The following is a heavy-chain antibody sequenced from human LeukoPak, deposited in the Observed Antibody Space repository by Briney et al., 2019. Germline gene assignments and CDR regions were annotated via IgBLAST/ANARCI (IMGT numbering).Heavy chain of an antibody. CDR1: GGSISSYY. D-gene: IGHD1-7*01. CDR2: INHSGST. J-gene: IGHJ4*02. Sequence: SETLSLTCTVSGGSISSYYWSWIRQPPGKGLEWIGEINHSGSTNYNPSLKSRVTISVDTSKNQFSLKLSSVTAADTAVYYCARGGRLTGTTALFDYWGQGTLVTVSS. CDR3: ARGGRLTGTTALFDY. V-gene: IGHV4-34*01.